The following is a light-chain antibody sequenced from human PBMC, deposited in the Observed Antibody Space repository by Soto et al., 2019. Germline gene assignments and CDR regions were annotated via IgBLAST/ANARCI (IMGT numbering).Light chain of an antibody. Sequence: EIVLTQSPGTLSLSPGERATLSCRASQSVSNTYLAWYQQKPGQAPRLLIYDASSRATGIPDRFSGSGSGTDFTFTISRLEPEDFAVYYCQQYGRSPGLFTFGPGTKVDIK. CDR2: DAS. CDR1: QSVSNTY. J-gene: IGKJ3*01. V-gene: IGKV3-20*01. CDR3: QQYGRSPGLFT.